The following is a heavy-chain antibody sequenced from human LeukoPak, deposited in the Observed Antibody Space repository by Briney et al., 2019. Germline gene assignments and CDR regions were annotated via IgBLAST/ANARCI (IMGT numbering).Heavy chain of an antibody. Sequence: SGTLSLTCAVSGGSISSSNRWSWVRQPPGKGLEWIGEIYHSGSTNYNPSLKSRVTISVDTSKNQFSLKLSSVTAADTAVYYCAREGSSYAIDYWGQGTLVTVSS. V-gene: IGHV4-4*02. CDR2: IYHSGST. CDR3: AREGSSYAIDY. D-gene: IGHD2-2*01. J-gene: IGHJ4*02. CDR1: GGSISSSNR.